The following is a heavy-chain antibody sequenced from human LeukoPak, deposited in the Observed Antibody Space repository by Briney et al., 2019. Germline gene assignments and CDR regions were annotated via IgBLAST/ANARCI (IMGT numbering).Heavy chain of an antibody. J-gene: IGHJ4*02. D-gene: IGHD3-22*01. CDR2: ISSSSSTI. Sequence: GGSLRLSCAASGFTFSSYSMNWVRQAPGKGLEWVSYISSSSSTIYYADSVKGRFTISRDNAKNSLYLQMNSLRAEDTAVYYCARGGGYDSSGYLDYWGQGTLVTVSS. CDR3: ARGGGYDSSGYLDY. V-gene: IGHV3-48*01. CDR1: GFTFSSYS.